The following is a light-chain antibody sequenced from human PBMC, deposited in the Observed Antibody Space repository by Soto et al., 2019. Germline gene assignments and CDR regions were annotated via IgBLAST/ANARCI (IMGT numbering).Light chain of an antibody. CDR3: SSYTSSNTLEV. V-gene: IGLV2-14*01. CDR2: EVS. J-gene: IGLJ1*01. CDR1: SSDVGGYNY. Sequence: QSVLTQPASVSGSPGQSITISCTGTSSDVGGYNYVSWYQQHPGKAPKLMMFEVSYRPSGVSNRFSGSKSGNTASLTISGLQAEDEADYYCSSYTSSNTLEVFGSGTKVTVL.